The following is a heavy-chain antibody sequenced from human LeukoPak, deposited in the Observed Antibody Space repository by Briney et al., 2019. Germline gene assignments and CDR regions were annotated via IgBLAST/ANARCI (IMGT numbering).Heavy chain of an antibody. CDR1: GGSISSGGYY. Sequence: SETLSLTCTVSGGSISSGGYYWSWIRQHPGKGLEWIGYIYYSGSTYYNPSLKSRDTISVDTSKNQFSLKLSSVTAADTAVYYCARLNFWPEFDYWGQGTLVTVSS. CDR2: IYYSGST. J-gene: IGHJ4*02. CDR3: ARLNFWPEFDY. D-gene: IGHD3-3*01. V-gene: IGHV4-31*03.